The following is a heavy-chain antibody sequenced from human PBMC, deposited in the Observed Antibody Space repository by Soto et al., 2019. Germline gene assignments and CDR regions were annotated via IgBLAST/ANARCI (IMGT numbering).Heavy chain of an antibody. CDR2: IVVGSGNT. CDR1: GFTFTSSA. D-gene: IGHD3-3*01. Sequence: SVKVSCKASGFTFTSSAVQWVRQARGQRLKRIGWIVVGSGNTNYAQKFQERVTITRDMSTSTAYMELSSLRSEDTAVYYCAAAPEILRFLEWLPDLYYYYGMDVWGQGTTVTVSS. CDR3: AAAPEILRFLEWLPDLYYYYGMDV. J-gene: IGHJ6*02. V-gene: IGHV1-58*01.